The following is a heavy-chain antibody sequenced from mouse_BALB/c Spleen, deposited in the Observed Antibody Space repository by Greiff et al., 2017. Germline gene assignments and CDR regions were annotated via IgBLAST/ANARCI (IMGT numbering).Heavy chain of an antibody. D-gene: IGHD2-1*01. J-gene: IGHJ2*01. V-gene: IGHV1-7*01. CDR1: GYTFTSYW. Sequence: VQLQQSGAELAKPGASVKMSCTASGYTFTSYWMHWVKQRPGQGLEWIGYINPSTGYTEYNQKFKDKATLTADKSSSTAYMQLSSLTSEDAAVYYCARYGNYHFDYWGQGTTLTVSS. CDR3: ARYGNYHFDY. CDR2: INPSTGYT.